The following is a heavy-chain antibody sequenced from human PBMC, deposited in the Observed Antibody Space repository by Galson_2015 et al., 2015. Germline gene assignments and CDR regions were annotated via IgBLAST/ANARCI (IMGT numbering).Heavy chain of an antibody. Sequence: ETLSLTCTVSGGSISSYYWSWIRQPPGKGLEWIGYIYYSGSTNYNPSLKSRVTISVDTSKNQFSLKLSSVTAADTAVYYCARVRSDSSGYPSPSYFDYWGQGTLVTVSS. CDR1: GGSISSYY. V-gene: IGHV4-59*01. CDR3: ARVRSDSSGYPSPSYFDY. J-gene: IGHJ4*02. CDR2: IYYSGST. D-gene: IGHD3-22*01.